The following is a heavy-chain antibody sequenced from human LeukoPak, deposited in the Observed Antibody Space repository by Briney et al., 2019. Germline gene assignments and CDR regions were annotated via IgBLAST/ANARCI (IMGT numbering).Heavy chain of an antibody. D-gene: IGHD6-19*01. V-gene: IGHV1-69*02. CDR3: ARSSGWYLFGRDAFDI. CDR1: GGTFSSYT. CDR2: IIPIPGIA. J-gene: IGHJ3*02. Sequence: SSVKVSCKASGGTFSSYTISWVRQAPGQGLEWMGRIIPIPGIANYAQKFQGRVTITADKSTSTAYMELSSLRSEDTAVYYCARSSGWYLFGRDAFDIWGQGTMVTVSS.